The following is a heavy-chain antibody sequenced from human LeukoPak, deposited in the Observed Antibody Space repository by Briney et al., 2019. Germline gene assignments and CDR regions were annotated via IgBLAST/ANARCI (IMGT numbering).Heavy chain of an antibody. CDR1: GFTFSSYG. CDR2: IRYDGSNK. CDR3: ARDNDLLRYFDWPLDY. Sequence: GGSLRLSCAASGFTFSSYGMHWVRQAPGKGLEWVAFIRYDGSNKYYADSVKGRFTISRDNSKNTLYLQMNSLRAEDTAVYYCARDNDLLRYFDWPLDYWGQGTLVTVSS. V-gene: IGHV3-30*02. J-gene: IGHJ4*02. D-gene: IGHD3-9*01.